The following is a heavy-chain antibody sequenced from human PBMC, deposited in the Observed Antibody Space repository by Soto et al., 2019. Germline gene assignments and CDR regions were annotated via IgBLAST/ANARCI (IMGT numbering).Heavy chain of an antibody. D-gene: IGHD2-15*01. CDR3: ARSIVVVVAATLWFDP. J-gene: IGHJ5*02. CDR1: GFTVSSNY. CDR2: IYSGGST. Sequence: RGSLRLSCAASGFTVSSNYMSWVRQAPGKGLEWVSVIYSGGSTYYADSVKGRFTISRDNSKNTLYLQMNSLRAEDTAVYYCARSIVVVVAATLWFDPWGQGTLVTVSS. V-gene: IGHV3-66*01.